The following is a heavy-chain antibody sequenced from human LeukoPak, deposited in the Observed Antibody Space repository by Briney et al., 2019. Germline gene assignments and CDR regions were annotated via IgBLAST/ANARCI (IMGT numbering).Heavy chain of an antibody. CDR1: GGSFSGYY. V-gene: IGHV4-34*01. CDR3: GRVSRGYYYDSSGYII. CDR2: INHSGST. D-gene: IGHD3-22*01. Sequence: SETLSLTCAVYGGSFSGYYWSWIRQPPGKGLEWIGEINHSGSTNYNPSLKSRVTISVDTSKNQFSLKLSSVTAADTAVYYCGRVSRGYYYDSSGYIIRGQGTMVTVSS. J-gene: IGHJ3*02.